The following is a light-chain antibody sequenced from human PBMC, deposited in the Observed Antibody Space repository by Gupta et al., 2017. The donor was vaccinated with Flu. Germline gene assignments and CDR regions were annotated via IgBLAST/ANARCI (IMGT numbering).Light chain of an antibody. CDR2: GAS. J-gene: IGKJ1*01. CDR3: QQSYSRPWT. CDR1: QNIRRY. V-gene: IGKV1-39*01. Sequence: PSSLSASVGDRVTITCRASQNIRRYLSWYQQKPGKAPKLLIYGASTLQSGVPSTFYGSGSGTDFTLTISSLQPEDFATYYCQQSYSRPWTFGQGTEVEIK.